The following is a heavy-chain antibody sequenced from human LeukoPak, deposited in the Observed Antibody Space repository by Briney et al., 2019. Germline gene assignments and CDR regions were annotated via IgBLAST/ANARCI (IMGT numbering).Heavy chain of an antibody. CDR2: IYYSEST. CDR1: GGSISTYY. Sequence: PSETLSLTCTVSGGSISTYYWSWIRQPPGKGLEWIGYIYYSESTNYNPSLKSRVTISVDTSKNQFSLKLSSVTAADTAVYYCARVMVRGVIDYWGQGTLVTVSS. J-gene: IGHJ4*02. D-gene: IGHD3-10*01. V-gene: IGHV4-59*01. CDR3: ARVMVRGVIDY.